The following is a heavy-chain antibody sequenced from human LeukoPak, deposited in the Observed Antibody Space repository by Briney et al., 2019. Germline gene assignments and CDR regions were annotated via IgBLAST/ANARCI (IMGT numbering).Heavy chain of an antibody. J-gene: IGHJ6*02. Sequence: SGGSLRLSCAASGFTFDDYAMHWVRQAPGKGLEWVSGISWNSGSIGYADSVKGRFTISRDNAKNSLYLQMNSLRAEDTALYYCAKDISYGDYYGMDVWGQGTTVTVSS. V-gene: IGHV3-9*01. CDR1: GFTFDDYA. CDR2: ISWNSGSI. CDR3: AKDISYGDYYGMDV. D-gene: IGHD4-17*01.